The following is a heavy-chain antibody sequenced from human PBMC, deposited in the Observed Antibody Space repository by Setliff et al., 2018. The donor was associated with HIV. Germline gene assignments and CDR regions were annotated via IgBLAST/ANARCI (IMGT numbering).Heavy chain of an antibody. D-gene: IGHD7-27*01. CDR1: GYMILGYK. Sequence: KVSCKAIGYMILGYKMNWVRQAPGQGLEWMGWISPYDLSERISQRFRGRVTMTRDTSINAAYLDLSGLTSDDTAVYYCARQFSNSFDYWGQGAQVTVSS. V-gene: IGHV1-2*02. CDR2: ISPYDLSE. J-gene: IGHJ4*02. CDR3: ARQFSNSFDY.